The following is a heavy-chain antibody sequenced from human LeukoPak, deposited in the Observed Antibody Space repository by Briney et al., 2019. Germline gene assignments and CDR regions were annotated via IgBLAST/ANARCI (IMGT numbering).Heavy chain of an antibody. CDR3: AKVSAVAAPNYFDY. CDR1: GVSFSSYA. J-gene: IGHJ4*02. D-gene: IGHD2-15*01. V-gene: IGHV3-23*01. Sequence: PGGSLRLSCAASGVSFSSYAMSWVRQPPGKGLEWVSAISGSGGSTYYPDSVKGRFTISRDNSKNTLYLQMNSLRAEDTAVYYCAKVSAVAAPNYFDYWGQGTLVTVSS. CDR2: ISGSGGST.